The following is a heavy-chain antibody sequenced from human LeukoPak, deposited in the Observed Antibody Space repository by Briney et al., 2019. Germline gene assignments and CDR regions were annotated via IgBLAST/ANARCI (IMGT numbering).Heavy chain of an antibody. Sequence: PSETLSLTCTVSGGSISSSSHYWGWIRQPPGKGLEWIGSIYYSGSTYYNPSLKSRVTISVDTSKNQFSLKLSSVTAADTAVYYCARDGYYRVNWFDPWGQGTLVTVSS. D-gene: IGHD1-14*01. CDR2: IYYSGST. V-gene: IGHV4-39*07. J-gene: IGHJ5*02. CDR3: ARDGYYRVNWFDP. CDR1: GGSISSSSHY.